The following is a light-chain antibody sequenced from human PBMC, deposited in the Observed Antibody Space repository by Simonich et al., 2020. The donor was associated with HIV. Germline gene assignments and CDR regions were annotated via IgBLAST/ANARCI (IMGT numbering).Light chain of an antibody. CDR3: QQYYSTPQT. V-gene: IGKV4-1*01. Sequence: DIVMTQSPDSLAVSLGERATINCKSSQSVLSSSNNKNYLAWYQQKPGQPPNLRIYWAATRESGVPDRFSGSGSGTDFTLTINSLQAEDVAVYYCQQYYSTPQTFGQGTKVEIK. J-gene: IGKJ1*01. CDR1: QSVLSSSNNKNY. CDR2: WAA.